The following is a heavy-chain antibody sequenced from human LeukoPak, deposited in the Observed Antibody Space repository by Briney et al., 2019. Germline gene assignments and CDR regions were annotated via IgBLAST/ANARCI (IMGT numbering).Heavy chain of an antibody. CDR2: ISYGGSNK. D-gene: IGHD3-10*01. V-gene: IGHV3-30*04. CDR3: ARDHGSGSYFDY. CDR1: GFTFSSYA. J-gene: IGHJ4*02. Sequence: GGSLRLSCAASGFTFSSYAMHWVRQAPGKGLEWVAVISYGGSNKYYADSVKGRFTISRDNSKNTLYLQMNSLRAEDTAVYYCARDHGSGSYFDYWGQGTLVTVSS.